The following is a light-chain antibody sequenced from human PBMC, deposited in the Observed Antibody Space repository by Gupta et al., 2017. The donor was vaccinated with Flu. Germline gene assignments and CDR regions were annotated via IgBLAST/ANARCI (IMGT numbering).Light chain of an antibody. CDR3: GSYAGSDTWV. V-gene: IGLV2-11*01. CDR2: DVS. CDR1: LSPVGGYNY. Sequence: SALTPPRPLPRSPSPSVTISCTRTLSPVGGYNYVCWYQQHPGKAPKLMIYDVSKRPAGVPDRFSGSKAGNTAALTISGVQAEEEADYYCGSYAGSDTWVFGGGTKLTVL. J-gene: IGLJ3*02.